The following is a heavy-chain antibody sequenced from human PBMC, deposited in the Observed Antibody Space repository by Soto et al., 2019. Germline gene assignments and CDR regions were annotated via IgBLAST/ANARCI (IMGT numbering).Heavy chain of an antibody. CDR3: ARDRGADFYATPWFDP. CDR1: GFTFSSYG. V-gene: IGHV3-33*01. J-gene: IGHJ5*02. D-gene: IGHD2-8*01. Sequence: GGSLRLSCAASGFTFSSYGMHWVRQAPGKGLEWVAVIWYDGSNKYYADSVKGRFTISRDNSKNTLYLQMNSLRAEDTAVYYWARDRGADFYATPWFDPWGQGTLVTVSS. CDR2: IWYDGSNK.